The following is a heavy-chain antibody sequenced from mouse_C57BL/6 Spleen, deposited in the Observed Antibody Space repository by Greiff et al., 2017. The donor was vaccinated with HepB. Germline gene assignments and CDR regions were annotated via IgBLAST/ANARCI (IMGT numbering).Heavy chain of an antibody. J-gene: IGHJ3*01. CDR3: ARGILDYGSSYGFAY. CDR1: GYTFTSYW. D-gene: IGHD1-1*01. Sequence: QVQLQQPGAELVKPGASVKMSCKASGYTFTSYWITWVKQRPGQGLEWIGDIYPGSGSTNYNEKFKSKATLTVDTSSSTAYMQLSSLTSEDSAVYYWARGILDYGSSYGFAYWGQVTLVTVSA. CDR2: IYPGSGST. V-gene: IGHV1-55*01.